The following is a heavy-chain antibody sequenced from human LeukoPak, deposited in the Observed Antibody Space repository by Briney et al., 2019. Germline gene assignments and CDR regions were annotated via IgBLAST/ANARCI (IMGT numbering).Heavy chain of an antibody. J-gene: IGHJ6*03. D-gene: IGHD2-2*02. CDR2: ISSSSSYI. CDR3: ARAGQVPAAISSYYYYMDV. Sequence: GGSLRLSCAASGFTFSSYSMNWVRQAPGKGLEWVSSISSSSSYIYYADSVKGRFTISRDNAKNSLYQQMNSLRAEDTAVYYCARAGQVPAAISSYYYYMDVWGKGTTVTVSS. V-gene: IGHV3-21*01. CDR1: GFTFSSYS.